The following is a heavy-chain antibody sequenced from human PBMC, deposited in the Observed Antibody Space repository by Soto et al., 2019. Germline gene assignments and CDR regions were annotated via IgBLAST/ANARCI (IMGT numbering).Heavy chain of an antibody. D-gene: IGHD3-10*01. CDR1: GGSISSYY. CDR3: ARSRINDYYYGSGSYNWFDP. V-gene: IGHV4-4*07. J-gene: IGHJ5*02. CDR2: IYTSGST. Sequence: SETLSLTCTVSGGSISSYYWRWIRQPAGKGLEWVGRIYTSGSTNYNPSLMSRLTITVDTSNNQLSLKLSSVTAADTAVYYCARSRINDYYYGSGSYNWFDPWGQGTLVTVSS.